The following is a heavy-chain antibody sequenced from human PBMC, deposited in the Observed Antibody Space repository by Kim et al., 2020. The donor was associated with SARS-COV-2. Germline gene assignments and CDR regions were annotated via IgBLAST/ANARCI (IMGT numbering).Heavy chain of an antibody. CDR2: ISFDGSNT. Sequence: GGSLRLSCAASGFTFSMYSMHWVRQAPGKGLEWVAFISFDGSNTDYADSVKGRFTVSRDSSKNTVFLEMSRLRLEDTALYFCARDPIYGSGRGYFDSWSPAPL. D-gene: IGHD6-19*01. V-gene: IGHV3-30*04. CDR3: ARDPIYGSGRGYFDS. J-gene: IGHJ4*01. CDR1: GFTFSMYS.